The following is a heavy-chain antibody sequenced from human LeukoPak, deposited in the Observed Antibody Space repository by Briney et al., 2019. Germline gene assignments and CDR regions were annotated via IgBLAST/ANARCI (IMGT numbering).Heavy chain of an antibody. CDR2: ISYDGSNK. CDR1: GFTFSSYA. CDR3: ASAGVVGASTYWYFDL. D-gene: IGHD1-26*01. Sequence: GGSLRFSCAASGFTFSSYAMHWVRQAPGKGLEWVAVISYDGSNKYYADSVKGRFTISRDNAESSLYLQMNSLRAEDTAIYYCASAGVVGASTYWYFDLWGRGTRVTVSS. V-gene: IGHV3-30-3*01. J-gene: IGHJ2*01.